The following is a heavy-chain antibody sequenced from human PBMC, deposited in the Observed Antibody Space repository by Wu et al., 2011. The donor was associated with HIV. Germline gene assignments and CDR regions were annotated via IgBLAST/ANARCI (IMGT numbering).Heavy chain of an antibody. Sequence: QVQLVQSGAEVKKPGASVRVSCQASGYTFSAYGVNWVRQAPGQELEWMGWISAYNGRTDYAQKLQGRVTMTTDTSTRTAHMELRSLRSDDTAVYYCARGRSGYDWYFDYWGQGTLVTVSS. J-gene: IGHJ4*02. V-gene: IGHV1-18*01. D-gene: IGHD6-25*01. CDR3: ARGRSGYDWYFDY. CDR1: GYTFSAYG. CDR2: ISAYNGRT.